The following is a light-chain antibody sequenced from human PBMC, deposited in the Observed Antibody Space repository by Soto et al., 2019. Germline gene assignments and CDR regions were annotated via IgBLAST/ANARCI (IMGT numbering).Light chain of an antibody. J-gene: IGKJ4*01. V-gene: IGKV3-11*01. CDR2: DAS. CDR3: QQRSNWLT. Sequence: EIVLTQSPATLSLSPGERATLSCRASQSVSSYLAWYQQKPGQAPRLLIYDASNRATGIPARFSGSGSGTDFTLTISRLEPEDFAVYYGQQRSNWLTFGGGTKVEIK. CDR1: QSVSSY.